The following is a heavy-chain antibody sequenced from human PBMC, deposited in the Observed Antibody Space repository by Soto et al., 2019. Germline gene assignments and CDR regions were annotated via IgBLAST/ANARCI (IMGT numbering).Heavy chain of an antibody. CDR1: GYTFTSHY. D-gene: IGHD3-22*01. V-gene: IGHV1-46*01. Sequence: ASVKVSCKASGYTFTSHYMHWVRQAPGQGLEWMGIINPSGGSTSYAQKFQGRVTMTRDTSTSTVYMELSSLRSEDTAVYYCARYLGPYDSSGYYYYYYGMDVWGQGTTVTVSS. CDR2: INPSGGST. CDR3: ARYLGPYDSSGYYYYYYGMDV. J-gene: IGHJ6*02.